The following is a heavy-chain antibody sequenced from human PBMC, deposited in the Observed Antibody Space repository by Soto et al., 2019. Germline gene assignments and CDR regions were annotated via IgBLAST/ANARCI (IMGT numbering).Heavy chain of an antibody. CDR2: ISGSGDRT. CDR1: GCTFSNYA. V-gene: IGHV3-23*01. J-gene: IGHJ4*02. Sequence: PGGSLRLSCAASGCTFSNYAMSWVRQAPGKGLKWVSSISGSGDRTFSADSLKGRFAISRDNSRNMLFLQISSLRADDTAVYYCAKGRRDDVLTGFYLTYFDYWGQGTQVTVS. CDR3: AKGRRDDVLTGFYLTYFDY. D-gene: IGHD3-9*01.